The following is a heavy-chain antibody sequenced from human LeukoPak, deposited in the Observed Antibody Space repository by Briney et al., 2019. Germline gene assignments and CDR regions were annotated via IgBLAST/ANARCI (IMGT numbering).Heavy chain of an antibody. V-gene: IGHV1-46*01. Sequence: ASVKVSCKASGYTFTSYYMHWVRQAPGQGLEWVGIINPSGGSTSYAQKFQGRVTMTRDTSTSTVYMELSSLRSEDTAVYYCASGTYYYDSSGYYYAGVFDYWGQGTLVTVSS. CDR1: GYTFTSYY. CDR3: ASGTYYYDSSGYYYAGVFDY. CDR2: INPSGGST. D-gene: IGHD3-22*01. J-gene: IGHJ4*02.